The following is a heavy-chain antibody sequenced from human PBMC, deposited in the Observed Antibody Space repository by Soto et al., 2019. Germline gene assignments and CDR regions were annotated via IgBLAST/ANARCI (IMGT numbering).Heavy chain of an antibody. CDR3: ARLTIKPTSIAALTSGYYYYMDV. V-gene: IGHV4-39*01. D-gene: IGHD6-6*01. J-gene: IGHJ6*03. CDR1: GGSISSSSYY. CDR2: IYYSGST. Sequence: SETLSLTCTVSGGSISSSSYYWGWIRQPPGKGLEWIGSIYYSGSTYYNPSLKSRVTISVDTSKNQFSLKLSSVTAAETAVYYCARLTIKPTSIAALTSGYYYYMDVWGKGTTVTVSS.